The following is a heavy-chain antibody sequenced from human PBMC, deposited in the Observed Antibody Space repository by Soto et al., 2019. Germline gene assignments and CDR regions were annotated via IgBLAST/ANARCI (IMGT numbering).Heavy chain of an antibody. Sequence: ASVKVSGKTSGYTFSNYAISWVRQAPGQGPKGMGCVSPYNCNANYTDKLQGRVSMTTDTSTTTAYMELTSLTSYDTAIHYFTRAISLIMAALAFWGQGTPVTVSS. CDR1: GYTFSNYA. J-gene: IGHJ4*02. CDR2: VSPYNCNA. D-gene: IGHD2-8*01. CDR3: TRAISLIMAALAF. V-gene: IGHV1-18*04.